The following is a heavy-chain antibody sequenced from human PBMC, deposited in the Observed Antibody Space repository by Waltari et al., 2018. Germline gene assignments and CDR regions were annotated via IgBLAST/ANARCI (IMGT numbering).Heavy chain of an antibody. D-gene: IGHD6-13*01. V-gene: IGHV3-30*02. J-gene: IGHJ4*02. CDR1: GFTFSSYG. CDR3: AKGGAGAVSSWFDY. CDR2: IRYDGSNK. Sequence: QVQLVESGGGVVQPGGSLRLSCAASGFTFSSYGMHWVRQAPGKGLEWVAFIRYDGSNKYYADSVKGRFTISRDNSKNTLYLQMNSLRAEDTAVYYCAKGGAGAVSSWFDYWGQGTLVTVSS.